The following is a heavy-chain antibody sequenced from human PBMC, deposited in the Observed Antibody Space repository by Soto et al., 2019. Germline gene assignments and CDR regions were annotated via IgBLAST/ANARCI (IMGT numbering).Heavy chain of an antibody. Sequence: ASVKVSCKASGGTFSSYAISWVRQAPGQGLEWMGGIIPIFGTANYAQKFQGRVTITADESTSTAYMELSSLRSEDTAVYYCARVPSSCTNGVCYIVRHYYYGMDVWGQGTTVTVSS. CDR1: GGTFSSYA. D-gene: IGHD2-8*01. J-gene: IGHJ6*02. CDR2: IIPIFGTA. V-gene: IGHV1-69*13. CDR3: ARVPSSCTNGVCYIVRHYYYGMDV.